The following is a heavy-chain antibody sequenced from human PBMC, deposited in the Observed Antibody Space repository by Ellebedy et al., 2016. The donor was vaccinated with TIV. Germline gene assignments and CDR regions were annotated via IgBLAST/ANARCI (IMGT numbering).Heavy chain of an antibody. CDR2: VYYSGST. Sequence: SETLSLTXTVSGGSISSYYWSWIRQPPGKGLEWIGYVYYSGSTSYNPSLKSRVTISVDTSKNQFSLKLTSVTAADTALYYCARDKRGSSCYDYWGQGTLVTVSS. D-gene: IGHD2-2*01. J-gene: IGHJ4*02. V-gene: IGHV4-59*01. CDR3: ARDKRGSSCYDY. CDR1: GGSISSYY.